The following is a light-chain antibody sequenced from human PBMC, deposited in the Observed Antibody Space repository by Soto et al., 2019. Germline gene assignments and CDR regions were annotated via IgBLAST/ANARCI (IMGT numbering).Light chain of an antibody. Sequence: SYDLTQPPSVSVAPGQTARITCGGNNIGSKSVHWYQQKPGQAPVLVVYDDSGRPSGIPGRFSGSNSGNTATLTISRVEAGDEDDYYCQVWDSSSDHHVFGTGTKVTVL. V-gene: IGLV3-21*02. CDR1: NIGSKS. CDR3: QVWDSSSDHHV. CDR2: DDS. J-gene: IGLJ1*01.